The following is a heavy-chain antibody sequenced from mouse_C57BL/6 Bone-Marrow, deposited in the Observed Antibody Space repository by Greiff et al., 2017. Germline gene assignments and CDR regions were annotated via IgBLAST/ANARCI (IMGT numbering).Heavy chain of an antibody. V-gene: IGHV5-17*01. CDR2: ISSGSSTI. CDR3: AELGPPMDY. J-gene: IGHJ4*01. D-gene: IGHD4-1*01. CDR1: GFTFSDYG. Sequence: EVKVVESGGGLVKPGGSLKLSCAASGFTFSDYGMHWVRQAPEKGLERVAYISSGSSTIYYADTVKGRFTISRDNATNTLFLQMTSLRSEDTAMYYCAELGPPMDYWGQGTSVTVSS.